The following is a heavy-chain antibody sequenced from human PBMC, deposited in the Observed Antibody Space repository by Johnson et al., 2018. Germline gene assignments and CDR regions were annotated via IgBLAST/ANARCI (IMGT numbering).Heavy chain of an antibody. CDR1: GFTFSSYN. J-gene: IGHJ6*02. D-gene: IGHD1-1*01. Sequence: VQLVESGGGLVKPGGSLRLSCAASGFTFSSYNMNWVRQAPGKGLEWVSSISSSSGYIYYADSVKGRFTISRDNAKNSLYVQMNSLRAEDTAVYYCARATWNGEDYGMDVWGQGTTVTVSS. CDR2: ISSSSGYI. CDR3: ARATWNGEDYGMDV. V-gene: IGHV3-21*01.